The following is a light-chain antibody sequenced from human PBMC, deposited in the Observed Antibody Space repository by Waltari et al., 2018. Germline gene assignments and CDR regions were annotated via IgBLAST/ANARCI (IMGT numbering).Light chain of an antibody. CDR1: SSYIGPYYY. CDR2: DVS. V-gene: IGLV2-14*03. Sequence: QSALTQPASVSGSPGQSITLSCTGTSSYIGPYYYVAWYQQHPGKAPKLIIYDVSGRPSGISDRFSGSKSGNTASLTISGLQADDEAFYYCSSYETSNIVVFGGGTKLTVL. J-gene: IGLJ2*01. CDR3: SSYETSNIVV.